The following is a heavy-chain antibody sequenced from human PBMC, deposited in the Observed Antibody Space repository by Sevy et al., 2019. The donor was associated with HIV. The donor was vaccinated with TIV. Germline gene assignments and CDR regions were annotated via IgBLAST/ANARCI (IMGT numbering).Heavy chain of an antibody. D-gene: IGHD3-10*01. CDR3: SGAYYFGSAGGYYGMDV. J-gene: IGHJ6*02. Sequence: GGSLRLSCRASGFTFGDYVMTWFRQAPGKGLEWVGFIRSQGYGGTTEYAASVRGRFTISRDDSKSITYLQMSSLKIEDTGVYHCSGAYYFGSAGGYYGMDVWGRGTTVTVSS. CDR1: GFTFGDYV. CDR2: IRSQGYGGTT. V-gene: IGHV3-49*03.